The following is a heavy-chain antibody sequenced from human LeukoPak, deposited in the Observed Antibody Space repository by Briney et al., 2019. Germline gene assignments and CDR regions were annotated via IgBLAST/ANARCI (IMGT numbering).Heavy chain of an antibody. CDR2: MNPNSGNT. Sequence: GASVKVSCKASGYTFTSYDINWVRQATGQGLEWMGWMNPNSGNTGYAQKFQGRVTMTRNTSISTAYMELSSLRSEDTAVYYCARGGGALARPYYDFWSGYYTWFDSWGQGTLVTVSS. V-gene: IGHV1-8*01. D-gene: IGHD3-3*01. J-gene: IGHJ5*01. CDR3: ARGGGALARPYYDFWSGYYTWFDS. CDR1: GYTFTSYD.